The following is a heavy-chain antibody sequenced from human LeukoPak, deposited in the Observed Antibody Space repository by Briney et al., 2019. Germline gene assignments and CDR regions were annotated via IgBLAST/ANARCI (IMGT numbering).Heavy chain of an antibody. CDR2: ISSTSAYI. CDR1: GFALRSYT. Sequence: GGSLRLSCAASGFALRSYTVTWVRQAPGKGLEWVSSISSTSAYIYYAESVKGRFTISRDNAKNSLYLQMNSLRAEDTAVYYCARDLKPAIAAAGTDVYMDVWGKGTTVTVSS. J-gene: IGHJ6*03. CDR3: ARDLKPAIAAAGTDVYMDV. D-gene: IGHD6-13*01. V-gene: IGHV3-21*01.